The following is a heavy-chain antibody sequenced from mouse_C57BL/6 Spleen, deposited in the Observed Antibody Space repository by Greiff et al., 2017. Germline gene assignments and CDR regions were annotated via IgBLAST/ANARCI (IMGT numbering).Heavy chain of an antibody. CDR3: ARDGLLLYYFDY. J-gene: IGHJ2*01. Sequence: QVQLKESGAELVKPGASVKISCKASGYAFSSYWMNWVKQRPGKGLEWIGQIYPGDGDTNYNGKFKGKATLTADNSSSTAYMQLSSLTSEDSAVYFCARDGLLLYYFDYWGQGTTLTVSS. CDR2: IYPGDGDT. D-gene: IGHD1-1*01. V-gene: IGHV1-80*01. CDR1: GYAFSSYW.